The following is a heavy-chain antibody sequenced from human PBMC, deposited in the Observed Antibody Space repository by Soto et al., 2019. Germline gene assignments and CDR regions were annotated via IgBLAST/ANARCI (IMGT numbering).Heavy chain of an antibody. J-gene: IGHJ4*02. D-gene: IGHD4-17*01. Sequence: EVQLVESGGGLVQPGGSLKLSCAASGFTFSGSAMHWVRQASGKGLEWVGRIRSKANSYATAYAASVKGRFTISRDDSKNTAYLQMNSLKTEDTAVYYCTRIHDYGGNSREKHDYWGQGTLVTVSS. V-gene: IGHV3-73*01. CDR1: GFTFSGSA. CDR2: IRSKANSYAT. CDR3: TRIHDYGGNSREKHDY.